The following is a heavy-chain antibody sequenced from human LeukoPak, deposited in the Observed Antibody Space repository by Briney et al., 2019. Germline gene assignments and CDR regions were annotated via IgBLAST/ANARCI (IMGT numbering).Heavy chain of an antibody. J-gene: IGHJ4*02. D-gene: IGHD3-22*01. V-gene: IGHV1-46*01. CDR3: ASPPPLYYDSSGYLGY. CDR2: INPSGGST. CDR1: GYTFTSYY. Sequence: ASVKVSCTASGYTFTSYYMHWVRQAPGRGLEWMGIINPSGGSTSYAQKFQGRVTMTRDMSTSTVYMELSSLRSEDTAVYYCASPPPLYYDSSGYLGYWGQGTLVTVSS.